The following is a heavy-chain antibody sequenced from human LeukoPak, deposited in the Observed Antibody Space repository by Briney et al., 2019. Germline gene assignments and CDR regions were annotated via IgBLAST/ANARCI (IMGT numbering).Heavy chain of an antibody. D-gene: IGHD3-22*01. CDR1: GGSFSGYY. CDR2: INHSGST. Sequence: SETLSLTCAVYGGSFSGYYWSWIRQPPGKGLVWIGVINHSGSTNYNPSLKSRVTISVDTSKNQFSLKLSTVTATDKAVYYCARGMLSSGYRISRDAFDIWGQGTMVTVSS. J-gene: IGHJ3*02. V-gene: IGHV4-34*01. CDR3: ARGMLSSGYRISRDAFDI.